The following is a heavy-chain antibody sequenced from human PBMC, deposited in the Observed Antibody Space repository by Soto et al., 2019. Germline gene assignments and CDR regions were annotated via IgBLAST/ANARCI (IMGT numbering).Heavy chain of an antibody. CDR2: IYYSGST. V-gene: IGHV4-61*01. CDR1: GGSVSSGSYY. J-gene: IGHJ5*02. D-gene: IGHD6-19*01. Sequence: QVQLQESGPGLVKPSETLSLTCTVSGGSVSSGSYYWSWIRQPPGKGLEWIGCIYYSGSTNYNPSLQSRVTISVDTSKHQCSLKLSSGTAADTAVYYCARVGIAVTGGWFDPWGQGTLVTVSS. CDR3: ARVGIAVTGGWFDP.